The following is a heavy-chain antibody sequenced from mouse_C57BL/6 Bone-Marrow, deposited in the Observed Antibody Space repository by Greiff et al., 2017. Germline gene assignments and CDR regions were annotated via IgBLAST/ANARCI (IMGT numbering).Heavy chain of an antibody. J-gene: IGHJ4*01. Sequence: VQLQQSGPELVKPGDSVKISCKASGYSFTGYFMNWVMQSHGKSLEWIGRINPYNGDTFYNQKFKGKATLTVDKSSSTAHMDLRSLTSEDSAVYYCARSTYDSLYYYAMDYWGQGTSVTVSS. CDR2: INPYNGDT. CDR3: ARSTYDSLYYYAMDY. CDR1: GYSFTGYF. V-gene: IGHV1-20*01. D-gene: IGHD2-4*01.